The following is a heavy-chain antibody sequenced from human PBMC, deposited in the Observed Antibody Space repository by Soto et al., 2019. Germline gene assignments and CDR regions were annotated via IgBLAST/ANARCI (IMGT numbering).Heavy chain of an antibody. V-gene: IGHV1-24*01. CDR1: GYTLTELS. J-gene: IGHJ4*02. D-gene: IGHD6-19*01. CDR3: ATDNSQYGSAFLGY. Sequence: ASVKVSCKVSGYTLTELSMHWVRQAPGKGLEWMGGFDPEDGETIYAQKFQGRVTMTEDTSTDTAYMELSSLRSEDTAVYYCATDNSQYGSAFLGYWGQGTLVTVSS. CDR2: FDPEDGET.